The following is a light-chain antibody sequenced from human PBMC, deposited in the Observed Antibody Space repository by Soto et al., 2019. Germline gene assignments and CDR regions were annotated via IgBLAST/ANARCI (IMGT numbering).Light chain of an antibody. CDR2: DTS. V-gene: IGKV3-20*01. J-gene: IGKJ1*01. Sequence: EIVLTQSPGTLSLSPGERAVLSCRASQTIANIYLAWYQHKPGRPPRLLIYDTSTRATGTPDRFIGSGSGTDFTLTISRLEPEDFAVYYCQQYSGSPGTFGPGTKVEIK. CDR1: QTIANIY. CDR3: QQYSGSPGT.